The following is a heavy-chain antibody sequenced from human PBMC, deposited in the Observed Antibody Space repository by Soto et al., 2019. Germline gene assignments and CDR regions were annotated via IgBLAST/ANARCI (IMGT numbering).Heavy chain of an antibody. CDR3: ARDTPRGSGSHE. CDR1: GGTFSSYA. D-gene: IGHD3-10*01. V-gene: IGHV1-69*13. Sequence: ASVKVSCKASGGTFSSYAISWVRQAPGQGLEWMGGIIPIFGTANYAQKFQGRVTITADESTSTAYMELSSLRSEDTAVYYCARDTPRGSGSHEWGQGTLVTVSS. J-gene: IGHJ4*02. CDR2: IIPIFGTA.